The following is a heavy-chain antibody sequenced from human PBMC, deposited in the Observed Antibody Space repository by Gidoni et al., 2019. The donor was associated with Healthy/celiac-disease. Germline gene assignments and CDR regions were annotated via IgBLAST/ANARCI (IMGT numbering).Heavy chain of an antibody. V-gene: IGHV1-46*01. CDR1: GYTFTSYY. CDR3: GRRSSPRGGEMATAPDAFDI. Sequence: QVQLVQSGAEVTKPGASVKVSCKASGYTFTSYYLPWVRQAPGQGLEWMGIINPRGGSTSYAQKCQGRVTMTRDTSTSTVYMELSSLRSEDTAVYYWGRRSSPRGGEMATAPDAFDIWGQGTMVTVSS. CDR2: INPRGGST. D-gene: IGHD5-18*01. J-gene: IGHJ3*02.